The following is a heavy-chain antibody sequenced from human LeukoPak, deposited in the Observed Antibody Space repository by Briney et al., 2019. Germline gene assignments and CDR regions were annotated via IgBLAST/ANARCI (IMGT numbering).Heavy chain of an antibody. CDR1: GFTFSDYY. V-gene: IGHV3-11*01. J-gene: IGHJ6*03. D-gene: IGHD6-13*01. CDR3: ARDSSSWYSTYYYYYYMDV. CDR2: ISSSGSTI. Sequence: GGSLRLSCAASGFTFSDYYMSWIRQAPGKGLEWVSYISSSGSTIYYADSVKGRFTISRDNAKNSLYLQMNSLRAEDTAVYYCARDSSSWYSTYYYYYYMDVWGKGTTVTVSS.